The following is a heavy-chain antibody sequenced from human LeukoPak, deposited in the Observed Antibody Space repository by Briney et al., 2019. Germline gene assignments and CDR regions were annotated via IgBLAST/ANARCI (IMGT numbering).Heavy chain of an antibody. D-gene: IGHD3-10*01. V-gene: IGHV3-30*18. J-gene: IGHJ4*02. CDR3: AKSESLWFGELTY. Sequence: GGSLRLSCAASGFTFSSYWMSWVRQAPGKGLEWVAVISYDGSNKYYADSVKGRFTISRDNSKNTLYLQMNSLRAEDTAVYYCAKSESLWFGELTYWGQGTLVTVSS. CDR2: ISYDGSNK. CDR1: GFTFSSYW.